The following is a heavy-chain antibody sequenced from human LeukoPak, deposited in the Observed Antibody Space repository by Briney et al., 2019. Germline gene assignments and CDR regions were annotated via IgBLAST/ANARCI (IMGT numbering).Heavy chain of an antibody. CDR1: GFTFSNYW. Sequence: PGGSLTLSCAASGFTFSNYWINWVRQAPGKGLEWVANMNEYGSEKYYVDSLRGRFTISRDNAENSLFLHMNSLRVEDTAVYRCARVLYGSRVNVIDSWGPGTLVTVSS. V-gene: IGHV3-7*01. CDR2: MNEYGSEK. J-gene: IGHJ4*02. CDR3: ARVLYGSRVNVIDS. D-gene: IGHD2-2*01.